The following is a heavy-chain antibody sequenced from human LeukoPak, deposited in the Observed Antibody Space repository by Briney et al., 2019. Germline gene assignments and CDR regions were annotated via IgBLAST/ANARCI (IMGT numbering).Heavy chain of an antibody. CDR1: GGSFSSSSYY. D-gene: IGHD3-10*01. CDR3: ARDRWGRVLLWFGEPPTPGPFDY. V-gene: IGHV4-39*07. CDR2: IYYSGST. J-gene: IGHJ4*02. Sequence: SETLSLTCTVSGGSFSSSSYYWGWIRQPPGKGLEWIGSIYYSGSTYYNPSLKSRVTISVDTSKNQFSLKLSSVTAADTAVYYCARDRWGRVLLWFGEPPTPGPFDYWGQGTLVTVSS.